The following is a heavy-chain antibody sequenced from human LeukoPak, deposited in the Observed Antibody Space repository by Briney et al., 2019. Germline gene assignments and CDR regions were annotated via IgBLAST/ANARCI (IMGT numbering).Heavy chain of an antibody. CDR1: GFTFSRYW. CDR2: ISEDGSEK. Sequence: GGALTLSCATSGFTFSRYWMTWVGPPAGKGLEWVAHISEDGSEKYYVDSVTGRFTISRDNAKNSLYLQMNSLTADDTAVYFCARDREGSSWYDFWGQGTLVTVSS. CDR3: ARDREGSSWYDF. J-gene: IGHJ5*01. D-gene: IGHD6-13*01. V-gene: IGHV3-7*04.